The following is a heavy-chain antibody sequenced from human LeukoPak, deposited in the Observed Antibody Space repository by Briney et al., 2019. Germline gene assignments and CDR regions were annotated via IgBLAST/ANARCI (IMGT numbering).Heavy chain of an antibody. J-gene: IGHJ4*02. CDR3: ARTYAGYSSGHTLTLFDY. CDR1: GGSISSYY. Sequence: SESLSLTCTVSGGSISSYYWSWIRLPPGKGLEWIGYIYYSGSTNYNPSLKSRVTISVDTSKNQFSLKLSSVTAADTAVYYCARTYAGYSSGHTLTLFDYWGQGTLVTVSS. CDR2: IYYSGST. V-gene: IGHV4-59*01. D-gene: IGHD6-19*01.